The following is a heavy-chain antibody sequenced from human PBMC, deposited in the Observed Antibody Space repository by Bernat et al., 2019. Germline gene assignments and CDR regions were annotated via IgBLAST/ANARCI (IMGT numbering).Heavy chain of an antibody. V-gene: IGHV1-69*06. CDR1: GYTFTSYY. Sequence: QVQLVQSGAEVKKPGASVKVSCKASGYTFTSYYMHWVRQAPGQGLEWMGGIIPIFGTANYAQKFQGRVTITADKSTSTAYMELSSLRSEDTAMYYCARAPVPYYYDSSGYSYLAWFDPWGQGTLVTVSS. CDR3: ARAPVPYYYDSSGYSYLAWFDP. CDR2: IIPIFGTA. J-gene: IGHJ5*02. D-gene: IGHD3-22*01.